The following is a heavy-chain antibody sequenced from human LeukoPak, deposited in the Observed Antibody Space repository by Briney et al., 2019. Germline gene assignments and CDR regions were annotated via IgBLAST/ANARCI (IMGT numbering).Heavy chain of an antibody. CDR2: INQDGSAK. CDR1: GFTFSNSW. Sequence: PGGSLRLSCADSGFTFSNSWMAWVRQAPGRGLEWVANINQDGSAKTCVDSVKGRFTISRDNAKNSLYLQMNSLRAEDTAVYYCARDSGYNALDNWGQGTLVTVSS. V-gene: IGHV3-7*05. D-gene: IGHD5-12*01. J-gene: IGHJ4*02. CDR3: ARDSGYNALDN.